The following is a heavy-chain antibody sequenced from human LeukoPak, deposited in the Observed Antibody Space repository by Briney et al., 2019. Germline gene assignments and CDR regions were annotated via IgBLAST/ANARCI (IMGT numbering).Heavy chain of an antibody. CDR1: GGPISGFY. D-gene: IGHD5-12*01. J-gene: IGHJ4*02. V-gene: IGHV4-59*12. Sequence: SETLSLTCTVSGGPISGFYWSWMRQSPGKGLEWVAYIYNRGSTNSNPSLQSRVTISVDTSKNQFSLNLSSLTAADTAVYYCARAGYSGGYYLDYWGQGTLVTVSS. CDR2: IYNRGST. CDR3: ARAGYSGGYYLDY.